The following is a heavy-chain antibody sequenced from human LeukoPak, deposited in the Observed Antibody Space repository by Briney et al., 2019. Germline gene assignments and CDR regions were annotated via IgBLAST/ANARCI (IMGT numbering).Heavy chain of an antibody. J-gene: IGHJ4*02. CDR2: TYYRSKWNH. Sequence: SQTLSLTCAISGDSVYSGSSAWSCIRQSPSRGLEWLGRTYYRSKWNHDYAESVKSRITINPDTSKNEFSLQLNSVTPEDTAVYYCARNLRPDFDYWGQGTLVTVSS. V-gene: IGHV6-1*01. CDR1: GDSVYSGSSA. CDR3: ARNLRPDFDY.